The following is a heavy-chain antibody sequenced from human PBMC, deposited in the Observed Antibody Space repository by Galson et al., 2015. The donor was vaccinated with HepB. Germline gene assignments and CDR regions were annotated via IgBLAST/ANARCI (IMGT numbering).Heavy chain of an antibody. CDR1: GFAFDTHA. CDR3: AKGYGLFDS. CDR2: ISGNGDST. V-gene: IGHV3-23*01. J-gene: IGHJ5*01. D-gene: IGHD5-18*01. Sequence: SLRLSCAASGFAFDTHAMSWVRQAPGRGLEWISGISGNGDSTFYADSVKGRFTVSRDNSNNMVDLQMNSLRAEDAGLYFCAKGYGLFDSWGQGILVPVPS.